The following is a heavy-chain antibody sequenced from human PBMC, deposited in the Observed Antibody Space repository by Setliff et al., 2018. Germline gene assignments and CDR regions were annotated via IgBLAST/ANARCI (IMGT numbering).Heavy chain of an antibody. Sequence: PSETLSLTCTVSGGSISNTAYYWGWIRQPPGKGLEWIGSIHYSGSTYYNPSLKSRVTISVDTSKNQFSLKLTAVTAADTAIYYCARHRAVAGAYYFDFWGQGTLVTVSS. J-gene: IGHJ4*02. D-gene: IGHD6-19*01. V-gene: IGHV4-39*01. CDR3: ARHRAVAGAYYFDF. CDR2: IHYSGST. CDR1: GGSISNTAYY.